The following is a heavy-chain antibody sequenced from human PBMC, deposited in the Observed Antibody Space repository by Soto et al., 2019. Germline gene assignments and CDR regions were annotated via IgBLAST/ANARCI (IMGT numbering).Heavy chain of an antibody. CDR3: AKDLRVGAFDI. Sequence: WALRLSFSAPGFTFSSDAMSWVPQAPGKGLGWVSAISGSGGSTYYADSVKGRFTISRDNSKNTLYLQMNSLRAEDTAVYYCAKDLRVGAFDIWGQGTMVTVSS. CDR1: GFTFSSDA. CDR2: ISGSGGST. J-gene: IGHJ3*02. D-gene: IGHD3-10*01. V-gene: IGHV3-23*01.